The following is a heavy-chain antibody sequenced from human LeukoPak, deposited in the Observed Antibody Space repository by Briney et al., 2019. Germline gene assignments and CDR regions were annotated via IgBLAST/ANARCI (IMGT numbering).Heavy chain of an antibody. CDR3: AIGTPTVTFDY. J-gene: IGHJ4*02. V-gene: IGHV4-30-4*01. D-gene: IGHD4-17*01. CDR2: IYYSGST. CDR1: GGSISSGDYY. Sequence: SETLSLTCTVSGGSISSGDYYWSWTRQPPGKGLEWIGYIYYSGSTYYNPSLKSRVTISVDTSKNQFSLKLSSVTAADTAVYYCAIGTPTVTFDYWGQGTLVTVSS.